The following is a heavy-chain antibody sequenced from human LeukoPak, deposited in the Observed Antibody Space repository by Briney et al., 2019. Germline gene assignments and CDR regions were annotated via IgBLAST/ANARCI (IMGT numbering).Heavy chain of an antibody. D-gene: IGHD3-10*01. CDR1: GGTFSSDA. J-gene: IGHJ6*02. V-gene: IGHV1-69*04. Sequence: ASVKVSCKASGGTFSSDAISWVRQAPGQGLEWMGRIIPILGLANYAQKFQGRVTITADKSTSTAYMELSSLRSEDTAVYYCATRFGGYYYYYGMDVWGQGTTVTVSS. CDR3: ATRFGGYYYYYGMDV. CDR2: IIPILGLA.